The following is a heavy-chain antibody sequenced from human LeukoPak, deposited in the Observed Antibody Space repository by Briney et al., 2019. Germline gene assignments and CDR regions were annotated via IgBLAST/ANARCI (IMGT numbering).Heavy chain of an antibody. CDR2: ISAYNGNT. Sequence: ASVRVSCKASGYTFTSYGISWVRQAPGQGLEWMGWISAYNGNTNYAQKLQGRVTMTTDTSTSTAYMELRSLRSDDTAVYYSARDIGYYDFWSGQYYFDYWGQGTLVTVSS. CDR3: ARDIGYYDFWSGQYYFDY. CDR1: GYTFTSYG. V-gene: IGHV1-18*01. J-gene: IGHJ4*02. D-gene: IGHD3-3*01.